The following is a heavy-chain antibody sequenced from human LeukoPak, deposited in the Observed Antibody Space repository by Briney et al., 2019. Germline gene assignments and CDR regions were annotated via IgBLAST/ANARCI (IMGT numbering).Heavy chain of an antibody. V-gene: IGHV4-59*01. CDR1: GGSISSYF. CDR3: ARASGDYYYYYMDV. Sequence: SETLSLTCTVSGGSISSYFWSWIRQPPGKGLQWIGYIYYSGSTIYNPSLKSRVTISVDTSKNQFSLKLSSVTAADTAVYYCARASGDYYYYYMDVWGKGTTVTISS. CDR2: IYYSGST. J-gene: IGHJ6*03. D-gene: IGHD1-26*01.